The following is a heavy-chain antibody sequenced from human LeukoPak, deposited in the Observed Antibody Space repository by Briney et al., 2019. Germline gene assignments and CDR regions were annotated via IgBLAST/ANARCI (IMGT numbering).Heavy chain of an antibody. J-gene: IGHJ6*02. CDR1: GGSISSGGYY. Sequence: PSETLSLTCTVSGGSISSGGYYWSWIRQHPGKGLEWIGEINDSGSTNYNPSLKSRVTISVDTSKNQFSLKLSSVTAADTAVYYCAREWGSALYYDFWSGYTGRGMDVWGQGTTVTVSS. CDR2: INDSGST. D-gene: IGHD3-3*01. CDR3: AREWGSALYYDFWSGYTGRGMDV. V-gene: IGHV4-39*07.